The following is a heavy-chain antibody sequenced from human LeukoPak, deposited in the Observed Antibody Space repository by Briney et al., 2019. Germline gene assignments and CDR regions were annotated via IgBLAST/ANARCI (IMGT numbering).Heavy chain of an antibody. J-gene: IGHJ4*02. CDR2: INPNSGGT. D-gene: IGHD3-3*01. V-gene: IGHV1-2*06. CDR3: ARDFIITIFGVVISDFDY. Sequence: ASVKVSCKASGYTFTGYYMHWVRQSPGQRLEWMGRINPNSGGTNYAQKFQGRVTMTRDTSISTAYMELSRLRSDDTAVYYCARDFIITIFGVVISDFDYWGQGTLVTVSS. CDR1: GYTFTGYY.